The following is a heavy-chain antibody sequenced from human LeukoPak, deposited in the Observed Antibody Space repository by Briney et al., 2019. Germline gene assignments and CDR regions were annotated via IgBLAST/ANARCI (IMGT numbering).Heavy chain of an antibody. Sequence: PGRSLRLSCAASGFTFSTYTMHWVRQASGKGLEWVALISSDGSNKYYADSVKGRFTISRDSSKNTLYLQMNSLRAEDTAVYYCAKDHLLDYSSGWDYWGQGTLVTVSS. CDR1: GFTFSTYT. D-gene: IGHD6-19*01. CDR3: AKDHLLDYSSGWDY. J-gene: IGHJ4*02. CDR2: ISSDGSNK. V-gene: IGHV3-30-3*01.